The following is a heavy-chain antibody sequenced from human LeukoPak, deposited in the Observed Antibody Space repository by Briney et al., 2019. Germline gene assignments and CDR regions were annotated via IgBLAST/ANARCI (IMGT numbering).Heavy chain of an antibody. CDR1: GFTFKSAS. Sequence: KSGGSLRLSCVAPGFTFKSASMSWVRQAPGKGLEWVAFIGHFAGDIFYADSVKGRFNISRDDAKDSVYLQMNSLRVDDTAVYFCARDPYTGSMFDYWGHGTLVTVSS. CDR2: IGHFAGDI. V-gene: IGHV3-21*01. CDR3: ARDPYTGSMFDY. J-gene: IGHJ4*01. D-gene: IGHD1-1*01.